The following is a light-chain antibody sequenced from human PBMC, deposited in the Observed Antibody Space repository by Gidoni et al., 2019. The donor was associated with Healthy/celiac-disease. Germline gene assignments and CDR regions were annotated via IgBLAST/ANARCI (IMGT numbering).Light chain of an antibody. V-gene: IGKV1-39*01. Sequence: DIQTTQSPSSPSASVGDRVTITCRASQSISSYVNWYQQKPGKAHKLLIYAASSLQSGVQSRFSGSGSGTDFTLTISSLQPEDFATYYCQQSYSTSWTFGQGTKVEIK. J-gene: IGKJ1*01. CDR3: QQSYSTSWT. CDR2: AAS. CDR1: QSISSY.